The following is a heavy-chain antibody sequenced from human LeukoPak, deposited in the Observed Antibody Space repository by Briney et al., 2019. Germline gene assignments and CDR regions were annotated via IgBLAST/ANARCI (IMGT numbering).Heavy chain of an antibody. V-gene: IGHV3-23*01. CDR2: ISGSGGST. J-gene: IGHJ5*02. D-gene: IGHD2-21*02. CDR1: GCTFSSYA. Sequence: SGGSLRLSCAASGCTFSSYAMSWVRQAPGKGLEWVSAISGSGGSTYYADSVKGRFTISRDNSKNKLYLQMNSLRAEDTAVYYCAKDPANLAYCGGDCDYWFDPWGQGTLVTVSS. CDR3: AKDPANLAYCGGDCDYWFDP.